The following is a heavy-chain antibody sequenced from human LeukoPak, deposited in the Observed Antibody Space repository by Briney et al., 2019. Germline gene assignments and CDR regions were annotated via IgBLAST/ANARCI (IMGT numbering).Heavy chain of an antibody. J-gene: IGHJ6*02. CDR3: ARDIGVPMVRGPLGSRYGMDV. CDR1: GFTFDDYA. D-gene: IGHD3-10*01. CDR2: ISWNRGSI. Sequence: GGSLRLSCAASGFTFDDYAMHWVRQAPGKGLEWVSGISWNRGSIGYADSVKGRFTISRDNAKNLLYLQMNSLRAEDTALYYCARDIGVPMVRGPLGSRYGMDVWGQGTTVTVSS. V-gene: IGHV3-9*01.